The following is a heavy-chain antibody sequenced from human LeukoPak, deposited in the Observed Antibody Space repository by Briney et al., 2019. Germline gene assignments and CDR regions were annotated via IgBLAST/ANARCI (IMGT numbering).Heavy chain of an antibody. D-gene: IGHD3-10*01. Sequence: SETLSLTCTVSGGSISNFYWSWIRQPPGKGLEWIGYVYYSGSANYNPSLKSRVALSVDTSKNLISLKLSSVTAADTAVYYCARDRDPYFYGAESFDMWGQGTMVTVSS. CDR3: ARDRDPYFYGAESFDM. V-gene: IGHV4-59*01. J-gene: IGHJ3*02. CDR1: GGSISNFY. CDR2: VYYSGSA.